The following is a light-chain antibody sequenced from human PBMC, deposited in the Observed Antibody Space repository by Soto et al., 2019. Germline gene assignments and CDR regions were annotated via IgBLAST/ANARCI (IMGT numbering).Light chain of an antibody. J-gene: IGKJ4*01. V-gene: IGKV1-17*03. CDR1: QDISSY. CDR3: LQHKSYPLT. Sequence: DIQMTQSPSAMSASVGDRVTITCRASQDISSYLAWFQQKPGKVPNRLIYASSSLQIGFPARFSGSGSGTEFTLTISSLQPEDFATYYCLQHKSYPLTFGGGTKVEIK. CDR2: ASS.